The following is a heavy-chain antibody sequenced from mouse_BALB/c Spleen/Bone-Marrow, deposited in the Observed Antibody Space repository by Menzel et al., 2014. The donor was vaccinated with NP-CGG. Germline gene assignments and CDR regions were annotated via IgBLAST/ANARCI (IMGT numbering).Heavy chain of an antibody. Sequence: QVQLQQSGAELVRPGVSVKISCKGSGYTFTDYAMHWVKQSHAKSLEWIGVISTYYGDASYNQKFKGKATMTVDKSSSTAYMELARLTSEDSAIYYCARRGRYDGSDYWGQGTTLTVSS. CDR2: ISTYYGDA. CDR1: GYTFTDYA. J-gene: IGHJ2*01. CDR3: ARRGRYDGSDY. V-gene: IGHV1S137*01. D-gene: IGHD2-14*01.